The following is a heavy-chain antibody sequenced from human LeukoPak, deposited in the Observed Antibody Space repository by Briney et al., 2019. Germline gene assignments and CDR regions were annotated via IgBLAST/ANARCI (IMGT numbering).Heavy chain of an antibody. J-gene: IGHJ3*02. D-gene: IGHD6-13*01. CDR2: IYPGDSDT. V-gene: IGHV5-51*01. Sequence: GESLKISCSGSGYXFTSYWICWVRQMPGKGLECMGIIYPGDSDTRYSPSFQGQVTISADKSISTAYLQWSSLKASDTAMYYCAKQEQNAFDIWGQGTMVTVSS. CDR1: GYXFTSYW. CDR3: AKQEQNAFDI.